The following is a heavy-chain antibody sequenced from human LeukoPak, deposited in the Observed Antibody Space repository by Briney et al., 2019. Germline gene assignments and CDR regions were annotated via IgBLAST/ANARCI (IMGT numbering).Heavy chain of an antibody. CDR3: ARARNTGIVAATIDY. Sequence: SVKLSPTASGGTLCIYAISCVRHAPGQGLEWMGGIIPIFGTANYAQKFQGRVTITADESTSTAYMELSRLRSEDTAVYYCARARNTGIVAATIDYWGQGTLVTVSS. CDR1: GGTLCIYA. CDR2: IIPIFGTA. V-gene: IGHV1-69*13. D-gene: IGHD1-26*01. J-gene: IGHJ4*02.